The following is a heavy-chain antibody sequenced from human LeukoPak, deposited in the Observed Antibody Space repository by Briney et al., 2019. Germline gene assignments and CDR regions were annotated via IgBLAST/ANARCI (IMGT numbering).Heavy chain of an antibody. V-gene: IGHV3-48*02. CDR1: GFIFSNYN. Sequence: GGSLRLSCAASGFIFSNYNMNWVRQAPGKGLEWVSKISRGSSSIYYADSVKGRFTISRDNGKNSLYLQMSSLRDEDTAVYFCARGATVTSPFDYWGQGTLVTVSS. J-gene: IGHJ4*02. CDR3: ARGATVTSPFDY. CDR2: ISRGSSSI. D-gene: IGHD4-17*01.